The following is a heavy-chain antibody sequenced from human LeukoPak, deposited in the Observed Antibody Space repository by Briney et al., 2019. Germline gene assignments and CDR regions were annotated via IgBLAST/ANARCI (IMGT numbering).Heavy chain of an antibody. V-gene: IGHV3-21*01. J-gene: IGHJ3*02. CDR2: IGSSSSSI. D-gene: IGHD5-18*01. CDR3: AREAMEAFDI. CDR1: GFTFSSYS. Sequence: GGSLRLSCAASGFTFSSYSMNWVRQAPGKGLEWVSSIGSSSSSIYYADSVKGRSTISRDNPKNSLYLQLNSLRAEDTAVYYCAREAMEAFDIWGQGTMITVSS.